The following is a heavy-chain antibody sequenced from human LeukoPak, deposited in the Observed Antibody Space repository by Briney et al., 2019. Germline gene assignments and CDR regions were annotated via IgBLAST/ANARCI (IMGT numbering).Heavy chain of an antibody. Sequence: GESLRLSCAASGFTFSRYWMSWVRQAPGKGLERVANINQNGNQKNYVDSVKGRFTISRDNAKNSLYLEMNSLRAEDTAIYYCARERPAAASAFEIWGQGTMVTVSS. D-gene: IGHD6-13*01. J-gene: IGHJ3*02. CDR3: ARERPAAASAFEI. CDR1: GFTFSRYW. CDR2: INQNGNQK. V-gene: IGHV3-7*01.